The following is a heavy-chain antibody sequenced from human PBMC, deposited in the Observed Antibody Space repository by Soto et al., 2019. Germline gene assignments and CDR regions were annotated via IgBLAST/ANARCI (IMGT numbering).Heavy chain of an antibody. Sequence: QVQLQESGPGLVKPSQTLSLTCTVSGGSISSGGYYWSWIRQHPGKGLEWIGYIYYSGSTYYNPSLKSRVTISVDPSKIQFSLKLSSVTAADTAVYYCARSGYSYGPNPLLYWGQGTLVTVSS. V-gene: IGHV4-31*03. J-gene: IGHJ4*02. CDR1: GGSISSGGYY. D-gene: IGHD5-18*01. CDR2: IYYSGST. CDR3: ARSGYSYGPNPLLY.